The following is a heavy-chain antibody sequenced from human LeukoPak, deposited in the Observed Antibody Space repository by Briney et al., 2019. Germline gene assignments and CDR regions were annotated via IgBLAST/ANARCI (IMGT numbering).Heavy chain of an antibody. D-gene: IGHD3-22*01. CDR2: IYHRGST. Sequence: SETLSLTCAVSGGSISSSNWWSWVRQPPGKGLEWIGEIYHRGSTNYNPSLKSRVTISVDKSKNQFSLKLSSVTAADTAVYYCARLSANSGYYFDYWGQGTLVTVSS. V-gene: IGHV4-4*02. J-gene: IGHJ4*02. CDR1: GGSISSSNW. CDR3: ARLSANSGYYFDY.